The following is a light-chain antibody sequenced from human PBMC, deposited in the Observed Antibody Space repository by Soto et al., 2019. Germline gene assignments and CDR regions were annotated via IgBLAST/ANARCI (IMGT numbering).Light chain of an antibody. CDR1: QAISRY. CDR2: AAT. V-gene: IGKV1-9*01. Sequence: KLTQSPSSLSASIGDRVIITCRATQAISRYLAWYQQKPGAAPKLLIFAATTLQSGVPSRFSGAASGTEFTLIISNLQSDDFATYYCQQLNSYEFGQGTK. CDR3: QQLNSYE. J-gene: IGKJ1*01.